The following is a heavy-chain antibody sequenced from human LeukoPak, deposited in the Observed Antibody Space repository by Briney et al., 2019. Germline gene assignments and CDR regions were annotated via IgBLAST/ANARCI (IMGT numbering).Heavy chain of an antibody. J-gene: IGHJ5*02. D-gene: IGHD1-26*01. CDR1: GGSINSYY. CDR2: IYTSGST. V-gene: IGHV4-4*07. CDR3: ARGQGATVPQVGKNWFDP. Sequence: SETLSLTCTVSGGSINSYYWSWIRQPAGKGLEWIGRIYTSGSTNYNPSLKSRVILSVDTSKNQFSLKLISVTVADTAIYYCARGQGATVPQVGKNWFDPWGQGTRVTVSS.